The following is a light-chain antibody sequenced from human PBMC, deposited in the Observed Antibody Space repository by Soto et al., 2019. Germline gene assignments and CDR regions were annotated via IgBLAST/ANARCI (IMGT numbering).Light chain of an antibody. Sequence: QSVLTQPASVSGSPGQSITISCTGTSSDVGGYNYVSWYQQHPGKAPKLMIYEVSNRPSGVSNRFSGSKSGNTASLTISGLQAEDEADYYCSSYTSSRDVVFGGGTQVTVL. CDR3: SSYTSSRDVV. CDR2: EVS. J-gene: IGLJ2*01. CDR1: SSDVGGYNY. V-gene: IGLV2-14*01.